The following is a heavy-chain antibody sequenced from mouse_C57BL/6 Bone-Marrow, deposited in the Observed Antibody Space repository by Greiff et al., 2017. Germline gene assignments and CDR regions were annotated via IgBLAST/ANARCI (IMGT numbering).Heavy chain of an antibody. CDR1: GFTFSDYY. J-gene: IGHJ1*03. CDR3: ARDRNWYFDV. CDR2: INYDGSST. Sequence: EVQLQESEGGLVQPGSSMKLSCTASGFTFSDYYMAWVRQVPEKGLEWVANINYDGSSTYYLDSLKSRFIISRDNAKNILYLQMSSLKSEDTATYYCARDRNWYFDVWGTGTTVTVSS. V-gene: IGHV5-16*01.